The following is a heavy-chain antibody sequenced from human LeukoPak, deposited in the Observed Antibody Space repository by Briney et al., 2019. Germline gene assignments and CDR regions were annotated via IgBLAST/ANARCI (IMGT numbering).Heavy chain of an antibody. CDR1: GDSISSSSYY. V-gene: IGHV4-39*07. CDR2: IYYSGST. CDR3: ARDRGTWFDP. J-gene: IGHJ5*02. Sequence: PSETLSLTCTVSGDSISSSSYYWGWIRQPPGKGLEWIGSIYYSGSTYYNPSLKSRVTISVDTSKNQFSLKLTSVTAADTAVYYCARDRGTWFDPWGQGTLVTVSS. D-gene: IGHD3-16*01.